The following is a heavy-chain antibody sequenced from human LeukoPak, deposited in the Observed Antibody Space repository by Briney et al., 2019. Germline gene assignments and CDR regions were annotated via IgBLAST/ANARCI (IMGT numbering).Heavy chain of an antibody. CDR1: GYTFTSYY. CDR2: INPSGGST. J-gene: IGHJ4*02. Sequence: ASVKVSCKASGYTFTSYYMHWVRQAPGQGLEWMGIINPSGGSTSNAQKFQGRVTMTMDTSTSTVYVELSSLRSEDTAVYYCARDAGATVTTSTYFDYWGQGTLVTVYS. D-gene: IGHD4-11*01. CDR3: ARDAGATVTTSTYFDY. V-gene: IGHV1-46*01.